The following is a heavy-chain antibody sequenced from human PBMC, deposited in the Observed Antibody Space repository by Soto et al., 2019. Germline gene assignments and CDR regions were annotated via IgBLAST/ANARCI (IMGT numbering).Heavy chain of an antibody. CDR1: GFTFSNSW. J-gene: IGHJ4*02. Sequence: DVQLVESGGGLVQPGGSLRLSCAASGFTFSNSWMHWVRQVSGKGLEWVSRINADGTSTSYAESVKGRFTISRDNAKNTVYLHVNSLRAEDTAVYYCVKVLARGVGVPRFYFDSWGQGALVTVSS. CDR2: INADGTST. D-gene: IGHD2-2*01. V-gene: IGHV3-74*01. CDR3: VKVLARGVGVPRFYFDS.